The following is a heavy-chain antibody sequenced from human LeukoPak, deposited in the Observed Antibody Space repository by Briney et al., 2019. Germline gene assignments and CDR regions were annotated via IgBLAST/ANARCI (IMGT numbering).Heavy chain of an antibody. Sequence: PGGSLRLSCAAAGFTFSTYGMHWVRQAPGKGLEWVAFIRYDGSTKYYADSVKGRFTISRDNSKNTLYLQMNSLRAEDTAVYYCAKGAYYDSSGYSFDYWGQGTLVTVS. D-gene: IGHD3-22*01. J-gene: IGHJ4*02. V-gene: IGHV3-30*02. CDR1: GFTFSTYG. CDR3: AKGAYYDSSGYSFDY. CDR2: IRYDGSTK.